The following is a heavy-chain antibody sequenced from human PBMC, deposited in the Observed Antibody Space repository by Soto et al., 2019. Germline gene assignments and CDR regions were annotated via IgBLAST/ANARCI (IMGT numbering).Heavy chain of an antibody. CDR1: GFTFTSSA. D-gene: IGHD1-26*01. J-gene: IGHJ4*02. Sequence: SVKVSCKASGFTFTSSAVQWVRQARGQRLEWIGWIVVGSGNTNYAQKFQERVTITRDMSTSTAYMELSSLRSEDTAVYYCAAEGDSGSYYAFDYWGQGTLVTGSS. V-gene: IGHV1-58*01. CDR3: AAEGDSGSYYAFDY. CDR2: IVVGSGNT.